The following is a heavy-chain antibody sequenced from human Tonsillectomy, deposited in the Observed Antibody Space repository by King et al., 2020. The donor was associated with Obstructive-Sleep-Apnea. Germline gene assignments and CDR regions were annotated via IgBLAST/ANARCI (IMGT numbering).Heavy chain of an antibody. CDR3: ARGDVGYSSNWYIHALDI. J-gene: IGHJ3*02. CDR1: GGSFSGYY. V-gene: IGHV4-34*01. CDR2: INHSGST. Sequence: VQLQQWGAGLLKPSETLSLTCAVYGGSFSGYYWSWIRQPPGKGLEWIGEINHSGSTNYNPSLKSRVTISVDTSKNQFSLKLSSVTAADTAVYYCARGDVGYSSNWYIHALDIWGQGTMVTVSS. D-gene: IGHD6-13*01.